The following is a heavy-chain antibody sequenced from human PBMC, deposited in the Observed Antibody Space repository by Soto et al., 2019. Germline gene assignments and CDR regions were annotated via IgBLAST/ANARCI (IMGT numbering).Heavy chain of an antibody. D-gene: IGHD3-10*01. J-gene: IGHJ3*02. V-gene: IGHV1-2*02. CDR1: GYTFTGYY. CDR2: INPNSGGT. CDR3: ARDHYGSGSYLDAFDI. Sequence: ASVKVSCKASGYTFTGYYMHWVRQAPGQGLEWMGWINPNSGGTNYAQKFQGRVTMTRDTSISTAYMELSRLRADDTAVYYCARDHYGSGSYLDAFDIWGQGTMVTVSS.